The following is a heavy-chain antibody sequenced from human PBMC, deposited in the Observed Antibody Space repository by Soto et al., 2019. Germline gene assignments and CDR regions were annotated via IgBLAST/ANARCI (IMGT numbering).Heavy chain of an antibody. CDR2: TKADGSEK. CDR3: LVYYYASRAYHY. D-gene: IGHD3-22*01. V-gene: IGHV3-7*01. J-gene: IGHJ4*02. CDR1: GFTFSSYW. Sequence: GGSLRLSCAASGFTFSSYWMSWARQAPGKGLEWVANTKADGSEKLYVDSVRGRFTISRDNAKNSLFLQMNSVRAEDTAVYYCLVYYYASRAYHYCGQGSLVTVSS.